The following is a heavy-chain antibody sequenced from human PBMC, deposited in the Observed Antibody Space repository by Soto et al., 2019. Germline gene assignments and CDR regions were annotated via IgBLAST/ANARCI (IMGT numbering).Heavy chain of an antibody. Sequence: QVQLVQSGAEVKKPGASVKVSCKASGYTFTSYGISWVRQAPGQGLEWMGWISAYNGNTNYAQKLQGRVTMTTDTSTSTAYMELRSLISDDTSVYYCARKDYYDSSGYRRDFDYWGQGTLVTVSS. D-gene: IGHD3-22*01. CDR1: GYTFTSYG. CDR3: ARKDYYDSSGYRRDFDY. V-gene: IGHV1-18*01. J-gene: IGHJ4*02. CDR2: ISAYNGNT.